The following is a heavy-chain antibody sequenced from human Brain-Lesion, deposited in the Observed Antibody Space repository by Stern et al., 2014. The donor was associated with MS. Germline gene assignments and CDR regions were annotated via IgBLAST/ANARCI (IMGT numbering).Heavy chain of an antibody. D-gene: IGHD3-22*01. CDR3: ARGTYYYDSD. Sequence: QVQLQESGPGLVKPSETLSLTCTVSGGSISSSSYYWGWIRQPPGKGLEWIGSIYYSGSTSYNTSLKSRLTISVDTSTNQFSLKLSSVTAADTAVYYCARGTYYYDSDWGQGTLVTVSS. CDR1: GGSISSSSYY. J-gene: IGHJ4*02. V-gene: IGHV4-39*01. CDR2: IYYSGST.